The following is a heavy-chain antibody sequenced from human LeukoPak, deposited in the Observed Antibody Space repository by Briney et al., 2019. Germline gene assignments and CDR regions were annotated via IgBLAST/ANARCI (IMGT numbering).Heavy chain of an antibody. CDR2: IFYSGST. CDR3: ARYYYDSSGYLQDAFDI. V-gene: IGHV4-39*07. D-gene: IGHD3-22*01. Sequence: SETPSLTCTVSGGSISTSNYYWGWIRQPPGKGLEWIGNIFYSGSTYYSPSLKSRVTISLDTSRNQFSLKLTSVTAADTAVYYCARYYYDSSGYLQDAFDIWGQGTMVTVSS. J-gene: IGHJ3*02. CDR1: GGSISTSNYY.